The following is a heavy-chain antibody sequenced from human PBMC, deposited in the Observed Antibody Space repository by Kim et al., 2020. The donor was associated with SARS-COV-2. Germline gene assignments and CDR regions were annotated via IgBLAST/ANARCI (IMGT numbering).Heavy chain of an antibody. CDR2: NGTT. CDR3: ARDLAFDY. J-gene: IGHJ4*02. D-gene: IGHD5-12*01. V-gene: IGHV1-18*01. Sequence: NGTTNYAQKLQGRVTMTTDASTSTAYMELRSLRSDDTAVYYCARDLAFDYWGQGTLVTVSS.